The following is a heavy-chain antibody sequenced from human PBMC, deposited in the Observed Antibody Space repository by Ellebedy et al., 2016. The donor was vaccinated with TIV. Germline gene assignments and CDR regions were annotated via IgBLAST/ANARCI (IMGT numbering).Heavy chain of an antibody. CDR2: INPSGGST. CDR3: ARIGEMANDY. CDR1: GYTFTSYG. D-gene: IGHD3-10*01. J-gene: IGHJ4*02. V-gene: IGHV1-46*01. Sequence: ASVKVSCKASGYTFTSYGISWVRQAPGQGLEWMGIINPSGGSTSYAQKFQGRVTMTRDTSTSTVYMELSSLRSEDTAVYYCARIGEMANDYWGQGTLVTVSS.